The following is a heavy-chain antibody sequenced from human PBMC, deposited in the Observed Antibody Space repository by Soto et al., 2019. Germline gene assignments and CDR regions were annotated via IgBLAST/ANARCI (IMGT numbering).Heavy chain of an antibody. CDR2: IYYSGST. V-gene: IGHV4-31*03. CDR1: GGSISSGGYY. CDR3: ARGHDPIVDYYFDY. J-gene: IGHJ4*02. D-gene: IGHD3-9*01. Sequence: QVQLQESGPGLVKPSQTLSLTCTVSGGSISSGGYYWSWTRQHPGKGLEWIGYIYYSGSTYYNPSLKSRVTISVDTSKNQFSLKLSAVTAADTAVYYCARGHDPIVDYYFDYWGQGTLVTVSS.